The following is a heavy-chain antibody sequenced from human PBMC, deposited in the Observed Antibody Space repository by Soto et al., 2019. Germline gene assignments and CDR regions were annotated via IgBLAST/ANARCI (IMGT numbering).Heavy chain of an antibody. V-gene: IGHV3-9*01. CDR1: GFTFDDYA. Sequence: EVQLVESGGGLVQPGRSLRLSCAASGFTFDDYAMHWVRQAPGKGLEWGSGISWNSGSIGYADSVKGRFTISRDNAKNSLYLQMNSLRAEDTALYYCAKANVGYCSSTSCYTGYYYYGMDVWGQGTTVTVSS. CDR2: ISWNSGSI. J-gene: IGHJ6*02. D-gene: IGHD2-2*02. CDR3: AKANVGYCSSTSCYTGYYYYGMDV.